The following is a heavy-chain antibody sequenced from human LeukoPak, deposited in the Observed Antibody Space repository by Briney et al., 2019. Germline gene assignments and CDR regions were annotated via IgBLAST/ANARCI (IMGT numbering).Heavy chain of an antibody. CDR1: GVTFSITY. J-gene: IGHJ5*02. CDR2: MYGGGDA. CDR3: ARVQFQWFDP. D-gene: IGHD6-19*01. Sequence: GGSLRLSCTASGVTFSITYMAWVRQPPGEGLEWVSVMYGGGDAYYADSVKGRFTIARDNSKKTLYLQMNKLRVDDTAVYYCARVQFQWFDPWGQGTLVTVSS. V-gene: IGHV3-66*01.